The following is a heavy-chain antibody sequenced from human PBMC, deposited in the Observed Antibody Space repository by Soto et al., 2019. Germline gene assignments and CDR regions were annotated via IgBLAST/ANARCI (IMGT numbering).Heavy chain of an antibody. CDR2: IYYSGNT. Sequence: SETLSLTCTVSGGSISNAAYYWGWIRQPPGKGLECIGIIYYSGNTYYSPSLKSRVSMSVDTSKNQFSLKLNSVSAADTSMYYCARVYGSGSYYFDYWGQGTPVTVSS. CDR1: GGSISNAAYY. J-gene: IGHJ4*02. CDR3: ARVYGSGSYYFDY. V-gene: IGHV4-39*01. D-gene: IGHD3-10*01.